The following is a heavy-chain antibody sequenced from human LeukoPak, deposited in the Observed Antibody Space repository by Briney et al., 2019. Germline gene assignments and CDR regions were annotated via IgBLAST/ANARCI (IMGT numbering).Heavy chain of an antibody. CDR2: ISYDGSNQ. D-gene: IGHD6-13*01. Sequence: PGGSLRLSCAASGFNFGAYAMHWVRQSPGKGLDWVALISYDGSNQWYADSVKGRFTVSRDSSKNALYLQMNSLRAEDTAVYYCAKAPPTKPIAAAGTGYWGQGTLVTVSS. V-gene: IGHV3-30*04. CDR1: GFNFGAYA. J-gene: IGHJ4*02. CDR3: AKAPPTKPIAAAGTGY.